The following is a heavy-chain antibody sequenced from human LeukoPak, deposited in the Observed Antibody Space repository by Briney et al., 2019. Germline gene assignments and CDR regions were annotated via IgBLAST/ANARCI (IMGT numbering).Heavy chain of an antibody. CDR3: AKDKSAFYSGYDWDLDI. CDR2: INWNSAKI. Sequence: PGRSLRLSCAASGFTFQHYAIHWVRQVPGKGLEWVSGINWNSAKIGYADSVKGRFTISRDNAKNSVPLQMNSLRGEDTALYYCAKDKSAFYSGYDWDLDIWGQGTLVTVSS. CDR1: GFTFQHYA. J-gene: IGHJ4*02. D-gene: IGHD5-12*01. V-gene: IGHV3-9*01.